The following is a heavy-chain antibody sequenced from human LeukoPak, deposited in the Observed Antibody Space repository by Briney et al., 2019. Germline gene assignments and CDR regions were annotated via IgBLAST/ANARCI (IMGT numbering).Heavy chain of an antibody. CDR3: ARGGYCSSTSCYGLYWFDP. CDR2: IYYSGST. V-gene: IGHV4-61*01. J-gene: IGHJ5*02. CDR1: GDSISSSSYY. Sequence: PSETLSLTCTVSGDSISSSSYYWSWIRQPPGKGLEWIGYIYYSGSTNYNPSLKSRVTISVDTSKNQFSLKLSSVTAADTAVYYCARGGYCSSTSCYGLYWFDPWGQGTLVTVSS. D-gene: IGHD2-2*01.